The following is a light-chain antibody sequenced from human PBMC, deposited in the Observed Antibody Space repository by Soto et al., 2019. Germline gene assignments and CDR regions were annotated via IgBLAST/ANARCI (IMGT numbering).Light chain of an antibody. V-gene: IGKV3-20*01. CDR1: QSISSDY. CDR3: QQFGSPWT. Sequence: EIVLTQSPGTLSLSPGERATLSCRASQSISSDYLAWYQQKPGQAPRLLIYGASRRATGIPDRFSGSGSGTDFPLTISMLEPEDFALYYCQQFGSPWTFGQGTKVEIK. J-gene: IGKJ1*01. CDR2: GAS.